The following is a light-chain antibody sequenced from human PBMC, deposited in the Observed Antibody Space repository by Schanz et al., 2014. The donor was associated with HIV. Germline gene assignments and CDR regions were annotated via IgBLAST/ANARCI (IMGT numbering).Light chain of an antibody. J-gene: IGLJ3*02. CDR2: LNSDGSH. Sequence: VLTQSPSASASLGASVNLTCTLSSGHSSYAIAWHQQQPEKGPRYLMKLNSDGSHSKGDGIPDRFSGSSSGAERYLTISSLQSEDEADYYCQTWGTGIRVFGGGTKLTVL. CDR3: QTWGTGIRV. V-gene: IGLV4-69*01. CDR1: SGHSSYA.